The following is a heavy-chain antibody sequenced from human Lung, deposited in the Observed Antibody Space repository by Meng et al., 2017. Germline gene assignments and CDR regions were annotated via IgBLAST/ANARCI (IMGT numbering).Heavy chain of an antibody. CDR3: ARLGLQTTGLNDC. Sequence: QVTLMQSGAEVKKPGASVKVSCKASGYTFTTYGISWVRQAPGQGLEWMGWISPYNGYTSSIQKFQGRVTMTTDTSTSTAYMELMSLGSDDTAVYYCARLGLQTTGLNDCWGQGTLVTVSS. CDR2: ISPYNGYT. V-gene: IGHV1-18*01. J-gene: IGHJ4*02. CDR1: GYTFTTYG. D-gene: IGHD3-9*01.